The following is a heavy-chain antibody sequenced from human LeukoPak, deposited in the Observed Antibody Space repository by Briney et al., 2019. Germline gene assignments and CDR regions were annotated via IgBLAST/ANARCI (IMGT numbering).Heavy chain of an antibody. CDR1: GFTFSSYS. Sequence: GGSLRLSCAASGFTFSSYSMNWVRQAPGKGLEWVSSISSSSSYIYYADSVKGRFTISRDNAKNSPYLQMNSLRAEDTAVYYCARDPMVRGVIRYFDYWGQGTLVTVSS. CDR3: ARDPMVRGVIRYFDY. J-gene: IGHJ4*02. CDR2: ISSSSSYI. V-gene: IGHV3-21*01. D-gene: IGHD3-10*01.